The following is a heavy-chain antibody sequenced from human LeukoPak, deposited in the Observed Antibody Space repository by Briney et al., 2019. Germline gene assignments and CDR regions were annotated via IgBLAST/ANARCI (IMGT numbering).Heavy chain of an antibody. D-gene: IGHD2-15*01. Sequence: GGSLRLSCAASGFTFSNFWMHWVRQAPGKGLEWVSAISGSGGSTYYADSVKGRFTISRDNSKNTLYLQMNSLRAEDTAVYYCAKRYCSGGSCYPIDYWGQGTLVTVSS. V-gene: IGHV3-23*01. J-gene: IGHJ4*02. CDR3: AKRYCSGGSCYPIDY. CDR1: GFTFSNFW. CDR2: ISGSGGST.